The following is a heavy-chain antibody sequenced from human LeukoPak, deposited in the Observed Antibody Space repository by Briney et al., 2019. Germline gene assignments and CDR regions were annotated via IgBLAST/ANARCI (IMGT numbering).Heavy chain of an antibody. CDR2: INHSGST. Sequence: SETLSLTCAVYGGSFSGYYWSWIRQPPGKGLEWIGEINHSGSTNYNPSLKSRVTISVDTSKNQFSLKLSSVTAADTAVYYCARGFGWRITKVRGTSAFDIWGQGTMVTVSS. D-gene: IGHD3-10*01. J-gene: IGHJ3*02. CDR1: GGSFSGYY. CDR3: ARGFGWRITKVRGTSAFDI. V-gene: IGHV4-34*01.